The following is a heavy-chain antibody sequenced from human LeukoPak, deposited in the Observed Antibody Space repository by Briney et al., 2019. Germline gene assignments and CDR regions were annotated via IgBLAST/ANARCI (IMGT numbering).Heavy chain of an antibody. CDR2: ISSSSSYI. CDR3: ARCTTGKTFGSLREIKKSREIDF. J-gene: IGHJ4*02. V-gene: IGHV3-21*01. D-gene: IGHD1-1*01. CDR1: GFTFRSYA. Sequence: GGSLRLSCAASGFTFRSYAMHWVRQAPGKGLEWVSSISSSSSYINYADSVRGRFTISRDNAKNSLFLQMDSLRGEDTAVYYCARCTTGKTFGSLREIKKSREIDFWGQGTLVTVSS.